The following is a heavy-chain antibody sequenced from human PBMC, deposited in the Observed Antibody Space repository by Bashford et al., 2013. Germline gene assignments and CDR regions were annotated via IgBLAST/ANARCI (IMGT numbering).Heavy chain of an antibody. Sequence: ASVKVSCKVSGYTLTELSMHWVRQAPGQGLEWMGWINPNPNSGATKYAEMFQGRVTMTRDTSISTAYMELSSLRSDDTAVYFCARDGPVVGVWNAFDVWGQGTVVTVSS. CDR2: INPNPNSGAT. J-gene: IGHJ3*01. V-gene: IGHV1-2*02. CDR3: ARDGPVVGVWNAFDV. CDR1: GYTLTELS. D-gene: IGHD1-26*01.